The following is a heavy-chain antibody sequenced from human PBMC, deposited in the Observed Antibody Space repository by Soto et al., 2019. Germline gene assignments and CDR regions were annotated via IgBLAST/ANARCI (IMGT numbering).Heavy chain of an antibody. Sequence: GSLRLSCAASGFIFNDYYMSWIRQAPGKGLEWLSNISGSSGSKKYADAGKGRFTISRDNAKKSLYLEMHSLRAEDTAMYYCARYAAEVTTFFDQWGQGTLVTVSS. CDR1: GFIFNDYY. J-gene: IGHJ4*02. CDR2: ISGSSGSK. D-gene: IGHD4-17*01. CDR3: ARYAAEVTTFFDQ. V-gene: IGHV3-11*06.